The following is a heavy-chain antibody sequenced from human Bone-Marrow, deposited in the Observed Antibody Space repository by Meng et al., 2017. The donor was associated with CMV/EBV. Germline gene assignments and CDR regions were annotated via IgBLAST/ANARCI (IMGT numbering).Heavy chain of an antibody. CDR2: IYYSGST. V-gene: IGHV4-59*01. CDR1: GGSISSYY. J-gene: IGHJ6*01. CDR3: ARIKYSSSLSVYYYYGMDV. D-gene: IGHD6-6*01. Sequence: GPLRLSCTVSGGSISSYYWSWIRQPPGKGLEWIGYIYYSGSTNYNPSLKSRVTISVDTSKNQFSLKLSSVTAADTAVYYCARIKYSSSLSVYYYYGMDVWGQGTTVTVSS.